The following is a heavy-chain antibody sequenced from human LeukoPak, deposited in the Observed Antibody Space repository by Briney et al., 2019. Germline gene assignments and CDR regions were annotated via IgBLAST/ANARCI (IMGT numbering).Heavy chain of an antibody. V-gene: IGHV1-18*01. CDR1: GYTFTSYG. J-gene: IGHJ4*02. D-gene: IGHD3-10*01. Sequence: ASVKVSCKASGYTFTSYGISWVRQAPGQGLEWMGWISAYNGNTNYAQKLQGRVTMTTDTSTSTAYMELRSLRSDDTAVYYCARDRGRITMVRGPTDYWGQGTLVTVSS. CDR2: ISAYNGNT. CDR3: ARDRGRITMVRGPTDY.